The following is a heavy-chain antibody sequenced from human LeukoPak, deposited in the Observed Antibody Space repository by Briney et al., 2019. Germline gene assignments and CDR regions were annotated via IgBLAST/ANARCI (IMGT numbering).Heavy chain of an antibody. Sequence: GGSLRLSRAASGFTVSSNYMSWVRQAPGKGLEWVSVIYSGGSTYYADSVKGRFTISRDNSKNTLYLQMNSLRAEDTAVHYCAATAAAGRGMVGYWGQGTLVTVSS. CDR2: IYSGGST. J-gene: IGHJ4*02. V-gene: IGHV3-66*01. CDR1: GFTVSSNY. D-gene: IGHD6-13*01. CDR3: AATAAAGRGMVGY.